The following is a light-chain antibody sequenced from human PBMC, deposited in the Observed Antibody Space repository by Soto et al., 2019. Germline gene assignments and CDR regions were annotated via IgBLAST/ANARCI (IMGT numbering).Light chain of an antibody. CDR3: QHYNTYSKA. V-gene: IGKV1-5*01. CDR2: DGS. J-gene: IGKJ3*01. Sequence: DIPLTQSPSTLSTSVGARVTITCRASQSVSYWLAWYQQKPGKAPNLLIYDGSTLASGVPPRFSGGGFGTEFTLHISSLQPDDSAMYYCQHYNTYSKAFGPGTRVEIK. CDR1: QSVSYW.